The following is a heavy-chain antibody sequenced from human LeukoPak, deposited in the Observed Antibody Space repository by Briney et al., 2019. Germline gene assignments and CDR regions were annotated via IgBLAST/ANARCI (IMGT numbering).Heavy chain of an antibody. Sequence: GGSLRLSCAASGLTFTSHAMHWVRQTPGKGLEWVALVSYDGSIKYYADSVKGRFTISRDNSKNTLYLQVNSLRLEDTAVYYCTRVAEGYNVYNPGGEYDSWGQGTLVTVSS. CDR2: VSYDGSIK. CDR3: TRVAEGYNVYNPGGEYDS. J-gene: IGHJ4*02. V-gene: IGHV3-30-3*01. D-gene: IGHD5/OR15-5a*01. CDR1: GLTFTSHA.